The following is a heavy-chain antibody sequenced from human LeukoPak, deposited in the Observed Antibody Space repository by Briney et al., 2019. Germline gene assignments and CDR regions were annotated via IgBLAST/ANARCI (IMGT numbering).Heavy chain of an antibody. CDR1: GGSISSYY. CDR2: IYTSGST. Sequence: PSETLSLTCTVSGGSISSYYWSWIRQPAGKGLEWIGRIYTSGSTNYNPSLKSRVTMSVDTSKNQVSLKLTSVTAADTAVYYCARDWSGSGRYWNYWGQGILITVSS. CDR3: ARDWSGSGRYWNY. V-gene: IGHV4-4*07. J-gene: IGHJ4*02. D-gene: IGHD3-10*01.